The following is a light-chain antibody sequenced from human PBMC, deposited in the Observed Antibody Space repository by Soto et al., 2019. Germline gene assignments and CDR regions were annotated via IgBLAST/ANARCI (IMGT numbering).Light chain of an antibody. CDR1: SSDVGGYNY. J-gene: IGLJ1*01. CDR3: SSYTSSSIDYV. V-gene: IGLV2-14*01. Sequence: QSVLTQPASVSGSPGQSITISCTGTSSDVGGYNYVSRYQQHPGKAPKLMIYEVSNRPSGVSNRFSGSKSGNTASLTISGLQAEDEADYYCSSYTSSSIDYVFGPGTKLTVL. CDR2: EVS.